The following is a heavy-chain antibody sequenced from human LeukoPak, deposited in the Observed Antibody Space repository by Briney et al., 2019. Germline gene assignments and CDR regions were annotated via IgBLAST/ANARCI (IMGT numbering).Heavy chain of an antibody. CDR1: GFTFSDYW. Sequence: GASLRLSCAASGFTFSDYWMTWVRQVPGKGLEWVANVGRDGSEKNYVDSVEGRFTISRDNAKKSLDLEMNSLRVEDTAVYYCAKVGTWELQRVFENWGQGTLVTVSS. D-gene: IGHD1-26*01. V-gene: IGHV3-7*01. J-gene: IGHJ4*02. CDR2: VGRDGSEK. CDR3: AKVGTWELQRVFEN.